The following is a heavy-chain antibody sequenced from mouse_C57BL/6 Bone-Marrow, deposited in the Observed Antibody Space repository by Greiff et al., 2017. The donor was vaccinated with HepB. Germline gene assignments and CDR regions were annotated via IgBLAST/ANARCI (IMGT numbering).Heavy chain of an antibody. D-gene: IGHD2-5*01. CDR2: IDPENGDT. V-gene: IGHV14-4*01. CDR3: TTGDSNYGYFDV. Sequence: VQLQQSGAELVRPGASVKLSCTASGFNIKDDYMHWVKQRPEQGLEWIGWIDPENGDTEYASKFQGKATITADTSSNTAYLQLSSLTSEDTAVYYCTTGDSNYGYFDVWGTGTTVTVSS. J-gene: IGHJ1*03. CDR1: GFNIKDDY.